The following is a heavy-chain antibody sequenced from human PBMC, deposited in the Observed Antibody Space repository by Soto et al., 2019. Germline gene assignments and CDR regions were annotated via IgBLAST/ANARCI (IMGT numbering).Heavy chain of an antibody. CDR3: SRGRGNLAMGTTFDY. CDR1: GGGFSSFA. Sequence: QVQLVQSGAEVKKPGSSVRVSGTASGGGFSSFAISWVRQAPGQRLEWMAGIIPIFGTANYAQKFQGRVTITAADSTSTVYMELSRLRSEDTAVYYCSRGRGNLAMGTTFDYWGQGTLVTVSS. V-gene: IGHV1-69*01. J-gene: IGHJ4*02. CDR2: IIPIFGTA. D-gene: IGHD5-18*01.